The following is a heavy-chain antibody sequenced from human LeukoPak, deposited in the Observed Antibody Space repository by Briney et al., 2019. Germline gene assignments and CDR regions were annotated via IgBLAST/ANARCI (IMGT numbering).Heavy chain of an antibody. CDR3: ARRGRVYSNYPRGVDYYYYMDV. D-gene: IGHD4-11*01. J-gene: IGHJ6*03. V-gene: IGHV3-33*01. CDR2: IWYDGSNK. Sequence: GGSLRLSCAASGFTFSSYGMHWVRQAPGKGLEWVAVIWYDGSNKYYADSVKGRFTISRDNSKNTLYLQMNSLRAEDTAVYYCARRGRVYSNYPRGVDYYYYMDVWGKGTTVTVSS. CDR1: GFTFSSYG.